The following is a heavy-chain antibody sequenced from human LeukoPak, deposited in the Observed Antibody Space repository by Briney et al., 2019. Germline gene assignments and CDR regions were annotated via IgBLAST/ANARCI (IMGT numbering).Heavy chain of an antibody. D-gene: IGHD5-18*01. Sequence: GGSLRLSCAASGFTFSSYAMHWVRQAPGKGLEYVSAISSNGGSTYYANSVKGRFTISRDNSKNTLYLQMGSLRAEDMAVYYCARESADTAMAYDYWGQGTLVTVSS. CDR3: ARESADTAMAYDY. CDR2: ISSNGGST. CDR1: GFTFSSYA. V-gene: IGHV3-64*01. J-gene: IGHJ4*02.